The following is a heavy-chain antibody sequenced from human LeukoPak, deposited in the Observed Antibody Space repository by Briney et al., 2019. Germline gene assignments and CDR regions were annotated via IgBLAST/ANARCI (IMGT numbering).Heavy chain of an antibody. CDR1: GGSISSGGYY. Sequence: PSQTLSLTCTVSGGSISSGGYYWSWIRQPPGKGLEWIGYIYHSGSTYYNPSLKSRVTISVDRSKNQFSLKLSSVTAADTAVYYCASSSPKAALDYWGQGTLVTVSS. D-gene: IGHD6-6*01. CDR3: ASSSPKAALDY. J-gene: IGHJ4*02. CDR2: IYHSGST. V-gene: IGHV4-30-2*02.